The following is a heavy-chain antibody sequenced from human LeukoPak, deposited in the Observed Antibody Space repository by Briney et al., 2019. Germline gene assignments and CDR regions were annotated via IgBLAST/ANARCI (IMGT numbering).Heavy chain of an antibody. J-gene: IGHJ4*02. CDR3: ARAATGYSSSWDFDY. CDR2: MNPNSGNT. Sequence: ASVKVSCKASGYTFTSYDINWVRQATGQGVEWMGWMNPNSGNTGYAQKFQGRVTMTRDTSISTAYMELSSLRSEDTAVYYCARAATGYSSSWDFDYWGQGTLVTVSS. D-gene: IGHD6-13*01. V-gene: IGHV1-8*01. CDR1: GYTFTSYD.